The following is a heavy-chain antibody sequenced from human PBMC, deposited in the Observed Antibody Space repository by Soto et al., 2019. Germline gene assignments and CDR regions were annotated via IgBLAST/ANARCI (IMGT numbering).Heavy chain of an antibody. V-gene: IGHV1-69*12. Sequence: QVQLVQSGAEVKKPGSSVKVSCKASGGTFSNYAISWVRQAPGQGLEWMGGITPLFGTANYAQNFQGRVTITADESTTTAYMELSSLKSDDTAVYYCAQTLGLAVAGPGRFDLWGRGTLITVSS. D-gene: IGHD6-19*01. CDR1: GGTFSNYA. CDR2: ITPLFGTA. J-gene: IGHJ2*01. CDR3: AQTLGLAVAGPGRFDL.